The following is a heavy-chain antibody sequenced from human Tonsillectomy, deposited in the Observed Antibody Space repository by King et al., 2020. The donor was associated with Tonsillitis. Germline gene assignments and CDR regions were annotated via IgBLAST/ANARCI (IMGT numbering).Heavy chain of an antibody. V-gene: IGHV1-69*01. CDR2: IIPIFGTS. D-gene: IGHD2-15*01. Sequence: VQLVESGAEVKKPGSSVKVSCKASGGTFSSYDITWVRQAPGQGLEWMGGIIPIFGTSNYAQKLQGRVTITADESTSTAYMELSSLRSEDTAVYYCARGGGSTQSGLAVWGQGTTVIVSS. CDR1: GGTFSSYD. J-gene: IGHJ6*02. CDR3: ARGGGSTQSGLAV.